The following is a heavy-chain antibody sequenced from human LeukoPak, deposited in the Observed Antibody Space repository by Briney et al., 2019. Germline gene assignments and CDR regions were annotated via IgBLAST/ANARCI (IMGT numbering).Heavy chain of an antibody. Sequence: GESLKISCKGSGYSFTTYWIGWVRQMPGKGLDWMGIIYPGDSDTRYSPSFQGQVTISADKSISTAYLQWSSLKASDTAMYYCASSQRYFDWLFDYWGQGTLVTVSS. CDR1: GYSFTTYW. CDR2: IYPGDSDT. D-gene: IGHD3-9*01. J-gene: IGHJ4*02. V-gene: IGHV5-51*01. CDR3: ASSQRYFDWLFDY.